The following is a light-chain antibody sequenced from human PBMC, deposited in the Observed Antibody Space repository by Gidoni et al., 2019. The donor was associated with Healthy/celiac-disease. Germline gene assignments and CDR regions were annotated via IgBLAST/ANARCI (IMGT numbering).Light chain of an antibody. J-gene: IGKJ1*01. Sequence: DIQMTQSPSSLSASVGDRVTITCLASQSISSYLNWYQQKPGKAPKLLIYAASSLQSGVQSRFSGSGSGTDFTLTISSLQPEDFATYYCQQSYSTPQTFGQGTKVEIK. CDR2: AAS. CDR1: QSISSY. V-gene: IGKV1-39*01. CDR3: QQSYSTPQT.